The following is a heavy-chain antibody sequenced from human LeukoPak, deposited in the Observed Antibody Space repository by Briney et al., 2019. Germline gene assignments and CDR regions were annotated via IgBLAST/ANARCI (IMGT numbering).Heavy chain of an antibody. Sequence: PGGSLRLSCAASGFSFSTFAMHWVRQAPGRGLESVSGISYNGDGTYYANSVKGRFTISRDNSKKTLYLQVGSLRVEDMGVYYCARGHFWSGYTYQDYFYYMDVWGKGTAVTVSS. V-gene: IGHV3-64*01. CDR3: ARGHFWSGYTYQDYFYYMDV. CDR2: ISYNGDGT. D-gene: IGHD3-3*02. CDR1: GFSFSTFA. J-gene: IGHJ6*03.